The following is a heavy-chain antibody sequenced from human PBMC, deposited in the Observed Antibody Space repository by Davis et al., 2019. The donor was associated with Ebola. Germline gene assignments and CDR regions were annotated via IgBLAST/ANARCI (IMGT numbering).Heavy chain of an antibody. CDR1: GGSISGSL. J-gene: IGHJ3*02. V-gene: IGHV4-59*01. D-gene: IGHD1-1*01. Sequence: SETLSLTCIVSGGSISGSLWSWCRWLRQSPGKQLEWIGYVYYSGSTNYNPSPKSRVTISVDTSKNQFSLNLSSVTAADTAVYYCATTQDDNWHDVAFDIWGQGTVVTVSS. CDR3: ATTQDDNWHDVAFDI. CDR2: VYYSGST.